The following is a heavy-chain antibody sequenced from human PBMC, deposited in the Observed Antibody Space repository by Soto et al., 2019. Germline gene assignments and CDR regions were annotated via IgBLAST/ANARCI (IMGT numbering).Heavy chain of an antibody. V-gene: IGHV1-2*04. J-gene: IGHJ3*01. CDR1: GYTFTGYY. CDR2: INPNSGGT. CDR3: ASSRRYYYDTTGLEAFYV. Sequence: QVQLVQSGAEVKKPGASVKVSCRASGYTFTGYYMHWVRQAPGQGLEWMGWINPNSGGTNYAQTFQGWVTMTRDTSISTAYMELSRLRSDDTAVYYCASSRRYYYDTTGLEAFYVWCQRTMVTVSS. D-gene: IGHD3-22*01.